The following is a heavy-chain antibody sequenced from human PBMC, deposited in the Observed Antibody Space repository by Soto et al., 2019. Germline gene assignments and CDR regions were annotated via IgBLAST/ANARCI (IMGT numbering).Heavy chain of an antibody. J-gene: IGHJ5*02. CDR3: AIASGCSGDICACDP. CDR2: IYYTGST. V-gene: IGHV4-59*01. D-gene: IGHD2-15*01. CDR1: GGSISTYY. Sequence: PSETLSLTCTVSGGSISTYYWSWILQPPGKGLEWIGYIYYTGSTNSNPSLKSRVTISVDTSKNQFSLKLSSVTAADTAVYYCAIASGCSGDICACDPWGQGTLVTVS.